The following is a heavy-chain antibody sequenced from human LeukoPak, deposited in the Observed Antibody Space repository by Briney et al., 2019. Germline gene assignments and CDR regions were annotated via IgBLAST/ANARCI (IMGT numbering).Heavy chain of an antibody. CDR3: ARTYYYDSSGRFDY. V-gene: IGHV4-4*07. D-gene: IGHD3-22*01. Sequence: SETLSLTCTVSGGSISNYYWSWIRQPAGKGLEWIGRIYTSGSTNYNPSLKSRVTMSVDTSKNQFSLKLSSVTAADTAVYYCARTYYYDSSGRFDYWGQGTLVTVSS. CDR1: GGSISNYY. J-gene: IGHJ4*02. CDR2: IYTSGST.